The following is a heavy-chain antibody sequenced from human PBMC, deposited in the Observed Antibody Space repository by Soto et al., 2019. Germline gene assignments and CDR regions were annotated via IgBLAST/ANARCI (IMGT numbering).Heavy chain of an antibody. D-gene: IGHD3-22*01. CDR1: GYTFSTYD. CDR3: ARTKWIIMIGRFYYGGGDYFDY. CDR2: ISAYKGNT. V-gene: IGHV1-18*04. J-gene: IGHJ4*02. Sequence: QVQLVQSGAEVKKPGASVKVSCKAAGYTFSTYDITWVRQAPGQGLEWRGWISAYKGNTNYAQKFQGRVTMTTDTSRSTAYMELRSLRSDDTAVYYSARTKWIIMIGRFYYGGGDYFDYWGQGTLVSVSS.